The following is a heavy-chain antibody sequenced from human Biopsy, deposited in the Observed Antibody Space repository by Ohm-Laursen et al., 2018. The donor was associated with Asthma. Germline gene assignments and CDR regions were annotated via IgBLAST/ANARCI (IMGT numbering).Heavy chain of an antibody. V-gene: IGHV1-2*06. CDR2: INPNGGAT. D-gene: IGHD1-14*01. J-gene: IGHJ5*02. CDR1: GFTFMGYR. CDR3: ARGQKSPGNRWFDP. Sequence: GASVKVSCKASGFTFMGYRIFWMRQAPGQGLEWMGRINPNGGATHYTQKFQGRVTLSRDTSISTAYMDLSALRSDDTAVYYCARGQKSPGNRWFDPWGQGTLVTVSS.